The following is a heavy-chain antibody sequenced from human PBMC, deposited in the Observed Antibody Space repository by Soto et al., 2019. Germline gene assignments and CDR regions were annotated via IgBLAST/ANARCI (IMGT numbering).Heavy chain of an antibody. V-gene: IGHV1-3*01. CDR1: GYTFSNYA. Sequence: XSVKVSFKASGYTFSNYAIHWVRQAPGQRLEWLGWINAGSGTTEYSQKFQGRVTITRDTSATTAYMELSSLGSEDTAVYYCARTAASGTAYRYWGQGTLVTVSS. CDR3: ARTAASGTAYRY. D-gene: IGHD6-13*01. J-gene: IGHJ4*02. CDR2: INAGSGTT.